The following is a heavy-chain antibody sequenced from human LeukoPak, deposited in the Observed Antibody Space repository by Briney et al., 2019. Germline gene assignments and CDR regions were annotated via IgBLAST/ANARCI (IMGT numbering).Heavy chain of an antibody. CDR2: IYYRGHP. CDR3: VRHYESWLDP. CDR1: GGSISSYY. V-gene: IGHV4-59*08. Sequence: PSETLSLTCTVSGGSISSYYWSWIGHPPGGRLEYIGYIYYRGHPNYNPSLKSRVTISVDTAKNEFSLKQSSVPAAETAVYYCVRHYESWLDPWGQGTLVTVSS. D-gene: IGHD3-16*01. J-gene: IGHJ5*02.